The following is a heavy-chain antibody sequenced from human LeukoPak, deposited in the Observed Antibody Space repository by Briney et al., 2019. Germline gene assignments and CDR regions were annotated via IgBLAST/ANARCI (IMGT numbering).Heavy chain of an antibody. CDR3: LTSTRSHRFDY. CDR2: IKQDGSDT. D-gene: IGHD2-15*01. V-gene: IGHV3-7*01. J-gene: IGHJ4*02. CDR1: GFTFSSYW. Sequence: GGSLRLSCAASGFTFSSYWMCWVRQAPGKGLEWVAIIKQDGSDTYYVDSVEGRFIISRDNAKNTLYLQMSSLRAEDTAVYYCLTSTRSHRFDYGGQGTLVTVSS.